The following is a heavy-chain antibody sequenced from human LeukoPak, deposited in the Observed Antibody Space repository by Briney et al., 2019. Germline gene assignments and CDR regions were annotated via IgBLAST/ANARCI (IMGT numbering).Heavy chain of an antibody. CDR2: INIDGRST. D-gene: IGHD4-17*01. V-gene: IGHV3-74*01. CDR3: ARAVTTVTRGGLVFDY. CDR1: GFTFSGYW. J-gene: IGHJ4*02. Sequence: PGGSLRLSCAASGFTFSGYWMHWVRQAPGKGLVWVSHINIDGRSTTYADSVKGRFIISRDNAKNSLYLQMNSLRDEDTAVYYCARAVTTVTRGGLVFDYWGQGTLVTVSS.